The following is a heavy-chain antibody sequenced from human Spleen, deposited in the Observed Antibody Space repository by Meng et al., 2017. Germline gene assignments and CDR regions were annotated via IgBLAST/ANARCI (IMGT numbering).Heavy chain of an antibody. CDR2: IYYSGST. D-gene: IGHD3-22*01. J-gene: IGHJ6*02. CDR3: ARDWFGRSNGYYLGLSNYCYGMDV. Sequence: SETLSLTCTVSGGSVSSGSYYWSWIRQPPGKGLEWVGYIYYSGSTNYNPSLKSRVTISVDTSKNQFSLKLSSVTAADTAVYYCARDWFGRSNGYYLGLSNYCYGMDVWGQGTTVTVSS. CDR1: GGSVSSGSYY. V-gene: IGHV4-61*01.